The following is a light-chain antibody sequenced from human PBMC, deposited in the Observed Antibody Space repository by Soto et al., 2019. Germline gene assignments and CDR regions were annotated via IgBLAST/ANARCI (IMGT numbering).Light chain of an antibody. CDR1: QSLSSSF. J-gene: IGKJ1*01. V-gene: IGKV3-20*01. CDR2: GAS. CDR3: HQFATSRT. Sequence: EIVLTQSPGTLSLSPGQRATLSCRASQSLSSSFLAWYQQKPGQAPGLLIYGASSRAAGVPDRFSGSWSGTDFTLTISSLEPEDFAVYFCHQFATSRTFGQGTKVDMK.